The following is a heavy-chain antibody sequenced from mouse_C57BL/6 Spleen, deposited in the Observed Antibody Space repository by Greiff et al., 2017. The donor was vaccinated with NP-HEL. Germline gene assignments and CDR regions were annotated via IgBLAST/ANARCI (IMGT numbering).Heavy chain of an antibody. CDR3: TRDRGKGNWYFDV. J-gene: IGHJ1*03. Sequence: EVQLQESGEGLVKPGGSLKLSCAASGFTFSSYAMSWVRQTPEKRLEWVAYISSGGDYIYYADTVKGRFTISRDNARNTLYLQMSSLKSEDTAMYYCTRDRGKGNWYFDVWGTGTTVTVSS. V-gene: IGHV5-9-1*02. CDR2: ISSGGDYI. D-gene: IGHD2-14*01. CDR1: GFTFSSYA.